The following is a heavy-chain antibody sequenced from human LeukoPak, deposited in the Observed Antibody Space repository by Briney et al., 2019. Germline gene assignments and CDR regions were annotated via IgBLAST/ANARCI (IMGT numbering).Heavy chain of an antibody. Sequence: GGPLRLSCAASGFTFSSYAMSWVRQAPGKGLEWVSAISGSGGSTYYADSVKGRFTISRDNSKNTLYLQMTSLRIEDTAIYYCVKERGNSGWSPFDFWGQGTLVTVSS. D-gene: IGHD6-19*01. CDR3: VKERGNSGWSPFDF. J-gene: IGHJ4*02. CDR2: ISGSGGST. V-gene: IGHV3-23*01. CDR1: GFTFSSYA.